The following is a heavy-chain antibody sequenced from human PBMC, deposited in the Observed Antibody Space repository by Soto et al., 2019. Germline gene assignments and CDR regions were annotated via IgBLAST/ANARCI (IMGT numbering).Heavy chain of an antibody. D-gene: IGHD3-9*01. CDR1: GGSISSGGYS. J-gene: IGHJ5*02. CDR3: ARGGIKDYDILTGHIPRSHKWFDP. Sequence: PLETLSLTCAVSGGSISSGGYSWSWIRQPPGKGLEWIGYIYHSGSTYYNPSLKSRVTISVDRSKNQFSLKLSSVTAADTAVYYCARGGIKDYDILTGHIPRSHKWFDPWGQGSLVSVSS. V-gene: IGHV4-30-2*01. CDR2: IYHSGST.